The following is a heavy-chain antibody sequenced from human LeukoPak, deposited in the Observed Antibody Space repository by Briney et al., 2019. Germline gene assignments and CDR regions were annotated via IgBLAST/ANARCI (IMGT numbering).Heavy chain of an antibody. V-gene: IGHV3-30*02. J-gene: IGHJ4*02. D-gene: IGHD2-2*01. CDR1: GFTFSNYG. CDR2: IRYDGSNK. CDR3: AKVVTGYCSTTSCPFDS. Sequence: GGSLRLSCVAAGFTFSNYGRDWVRQAPGKGLEWVAYIRYDGSNKNYADSVKGRFTISRDNSKNTLYLQMSSLRAEDTAVYYCAKVVTGYCSTTSCPFDSWGQGTLVTVSS.